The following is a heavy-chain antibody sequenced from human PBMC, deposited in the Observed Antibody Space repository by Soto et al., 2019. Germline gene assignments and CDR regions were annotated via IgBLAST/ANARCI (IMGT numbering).Heavy chain of an antibody. CDR1: DFSVTNAW. Sequence: EVQLVESGGGLVKPGGSLRLSCAASDFSVTNAWMSWVRQAPGKGLEWVGRIKSKSDGGTTDYAAPVNGRFTISRDDSKTPLYLLMNSLKTAYPAVYYCTTYLYCSSTSCYPENWFDPWGQGTLGTVSS. J-gene: IGHJ5*02. CDR2: IKSKSDGGTT. D-gene: IGHD2-2*01. V-gene: IGHV3-15*01. CDR3: TTYLYCSSTSCYPENWFDP.